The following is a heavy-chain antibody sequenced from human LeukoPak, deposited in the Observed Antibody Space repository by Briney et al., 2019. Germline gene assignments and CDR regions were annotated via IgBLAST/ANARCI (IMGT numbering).Heavy chain of an antibody. V-gene: IGHV4-34*01. Sequence: SETLSLACAVYGGSSSGYYWSWIRQPPGKGLEWIGEINHSGSTNYDPSLKSRVTISVDTSKNQFSLKLSSVTAADTAVYYCARGQRRRSSYYYDSSGYSYFDYWGQGTLVTVS. D-gene: IGHD3-22*01. CDR2: INHSGST. J-gene: IGHJ4*02. CDR3: ARGQRRRSSYYYDSSGYSYFDY. CDR1: GGSSSGYY.